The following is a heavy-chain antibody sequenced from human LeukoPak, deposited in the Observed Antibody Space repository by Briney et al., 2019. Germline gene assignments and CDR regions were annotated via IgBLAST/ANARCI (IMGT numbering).Heavy chain of an antibody. CDR1: GFTFSSYA. V-gene: IGHV3-30*04. J-gene: IGHJ4*02. CDR2: ISYDGSNK. Sequence: GGSLRLSCAASGFTFSSYAMHWFRQAPGKGLEWVAAISYDGSNKYYADSVKGRFTFSRDNSKNTLYLQMNSLRAEDTAVYYCAKPHFDSWGQGTLVTVSS. CDR3: AKPHFDS.